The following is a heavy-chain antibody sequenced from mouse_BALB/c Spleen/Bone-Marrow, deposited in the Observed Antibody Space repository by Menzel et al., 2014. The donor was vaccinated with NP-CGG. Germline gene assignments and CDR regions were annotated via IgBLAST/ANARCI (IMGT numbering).Heavy chain of an antibody. CDR3: TSWDY. Sequence: LQQSGSELVGPGASVKLSCKASGYTFTSYWMHWVKQRHGQGFEWIGNIYPGSGSTNYDEKFKSKGTLTVDTSSSTAYMHLSSLTSEDSAVYYCTSWDYWGQGTTLTVSS. CDR1: GYTFTSYW. V-gene: IGHV1S22*01. J-gene: IGHJ2*01. CDR2: IYPGSGST.